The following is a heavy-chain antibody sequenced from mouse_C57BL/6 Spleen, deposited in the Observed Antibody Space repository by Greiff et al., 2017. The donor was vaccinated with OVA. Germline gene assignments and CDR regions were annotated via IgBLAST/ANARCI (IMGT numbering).Heavy chain of an antibody. J-gene: IGHJ1*01. D-gene: IGHD1-1*01. Sequence: QVQLKESGAELVRPGASVTLSCKASGYTFTDYEMHWVKQTPVHGLEWIGAIDPETGGTAYNQKFKGKAILTADKSSSTAYMELRSLTSEDAAVYYCTRRVLRYGYFDVWGPGTTVTVSS. CDR3: TRRVLRYGYFDV. CDR2: IDPETGGT. CDR1: GYTFTDYE. V-gene: IGHV1-15*01.